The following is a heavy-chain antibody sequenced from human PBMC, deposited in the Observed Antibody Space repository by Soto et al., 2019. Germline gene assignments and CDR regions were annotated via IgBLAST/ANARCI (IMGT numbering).Heavy chain of an antibody. CDR2: IYYSGST. V-gene: IGHV4-39*01. J-gene: IGHJ4*02. CDR3: ARHSSNFDEYDILTGYYFDY. CDR1: GGSISSSSYY. D-gene: IGHD3-9*01. Sequence: SETLSLTCTVSGGSISSSSYYWGWIRQPPGKGLEWIGSIYYSGSTYYNPSLKSRVTISVDTSKNQFSLKLSSVTAADTAVYYCARHSSNFDEYDILTGYYFDYWGQGTLVTVSS.